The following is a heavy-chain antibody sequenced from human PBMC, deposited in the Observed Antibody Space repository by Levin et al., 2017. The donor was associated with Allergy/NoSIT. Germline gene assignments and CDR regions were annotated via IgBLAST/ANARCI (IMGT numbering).Heavy chain of an antibody. CDR1: GGSISSGGYS. CDR3: AALYSSSSDYYYYGMDV. CDR2: IYHSGST. Sequence: SETLSLTRAVSGGSISSGGYSWSWIRQPPGKGLEWIGYIYHSGSTYYNPSLKSRVTISVDRSKNQFSLKLSSVTAADTAVYYCAALYSSSSDYYYYGMDVWGQGTTVTVSS. V-gene: IGHV4-30-2*01. J-gene: IGHJ6*02. D-gene: IGHD6-6*01.